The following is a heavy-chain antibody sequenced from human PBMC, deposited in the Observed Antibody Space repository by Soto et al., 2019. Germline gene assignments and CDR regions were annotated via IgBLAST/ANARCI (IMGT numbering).Heavy chain of an antibody. D-gene: IGHD3-10*01. CDR2: IRSKAYGGTK. V-gene: IGHV3-49*03. CDR3: SRDLPGPTYYCGMDV. Sequence: GGSLRLSCAPSGFTFGDYALSWFRQAPGKVLEWVAFIRSKAYGGTKEYAASVKGRFTISGDDSTSIAYLQMNSLKTEDAAVYYCSRDLPGPTYYCGMDVWGQGTTVTVSS. J-gene: IGHJ6*02. CDR1: GFTFGDYA.